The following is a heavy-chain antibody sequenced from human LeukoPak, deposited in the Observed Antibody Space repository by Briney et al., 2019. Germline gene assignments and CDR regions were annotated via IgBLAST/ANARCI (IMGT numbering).Heavy chain of an antibody. CDR2: IVVGSGNT. J-gene: IGHJ6*04. Sequence: SVKVSCKASGFTFTSSAMQWVRQARGQRLEWIGWIVVGSGNTNYAQKLQERVTITRDMSTSTTYMELSSLRSEDTAVYYCAELGITMIGGVLGKGTTVTISS. D-gene: IGHD3-10*02. CDR3: AELGITMIGGV. V-gene: IGHV1-58*02. CDR1: GFTFTSSA.